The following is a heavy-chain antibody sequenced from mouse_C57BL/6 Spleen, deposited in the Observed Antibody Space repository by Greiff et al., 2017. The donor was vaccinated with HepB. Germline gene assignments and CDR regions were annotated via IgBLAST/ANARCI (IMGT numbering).Heavy chain of an antibody. CDR2: IDPSDSYT. Sequence: VQLQQPGAELVKPGASVKLSCKASGYTFTSYWMQWVKQRPGQGLEWIGEIDPSDSYTNYNQKFKGKATLTVDTSSSTAYMQLSSLTSEDSAVYYCARSDYSNVDYWGQGTTLTVSS. D-gene: IGHD2-5*01. CDR1: GYTFTSYW. CDR3: ARSDYSNVDY. V-gene: IGHV1-50*01. J-gene: IGHJ2*01.